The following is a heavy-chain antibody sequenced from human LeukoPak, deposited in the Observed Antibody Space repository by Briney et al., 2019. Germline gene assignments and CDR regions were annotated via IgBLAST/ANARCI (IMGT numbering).Heavy chain of an antibody. CDR2: IWYDGSNK. CDR1: GFTFSSYG. J-gene: IGHJ4*02. Sequence: GGSLRLSCAAPGFTFSSYGMHWVRQAPGKGLEWVAIIWYDGSNKYYADSVKGRFTISRDNSKNTLYLQMNSLRAEDTAVYYCAKVFSSYDSRGGGPDYGAQETLVTVP. CDR3: AKVFSSYDSRGGGPDY. V-gene: IGHV3-33*06. D-gene: IGHD3-22*01.